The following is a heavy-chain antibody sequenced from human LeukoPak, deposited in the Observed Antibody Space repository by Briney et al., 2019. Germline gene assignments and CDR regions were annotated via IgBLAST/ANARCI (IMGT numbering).Heavy chain of an antibody. Sequence: GGSLRLSCAASGFTFSSYWMSWVRQAPGKGLEWVANIKQDGSEKYYVDSVKGRFTISRDNAKNSLYLQMNSLRAEDTAVYYCARVHKRNTMVRGVIITTTAFDYWGQGTLVTVSS. CDR3: ARVHKRNTMVRGVIITTTAFDY. CDR1: GFTFSSYW. V-gene: IGHV3-7*01. CDR2: IKQDGSEK. D-gene: IGHD3-10*01. J-gene: IGHJ4*02.